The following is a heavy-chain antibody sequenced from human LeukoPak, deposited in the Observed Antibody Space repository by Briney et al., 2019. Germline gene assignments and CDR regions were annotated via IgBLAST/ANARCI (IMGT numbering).Heavy chain of an antibody. J-gene: IGHJ6*02. V-gene: IGHV4-59*08. CDR3: ARHARGYYYGMDV. Sequence: SETLSLTCTVSGDSISSSYWSWIRQPPGRGLEWIGYIHYSGTTNYNPSLKSRVTISVDTSKNQFSLRLISVTAADTAVYYCARHARGYYYGMDVWGQGTTATVSS. CDR1: GDSISSSY. CDR2: IHYSGTT.